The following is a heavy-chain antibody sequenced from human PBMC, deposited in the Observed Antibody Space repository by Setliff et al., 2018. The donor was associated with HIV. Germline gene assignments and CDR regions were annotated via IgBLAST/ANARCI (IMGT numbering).Heavy chain of an antibody. J-gene: IGHJ4*02. D-gene: IGHD3-9*01. V-gene: IGHV1-2*02. CDR2: INPNSGGT. Sequence: ASVKVSCKASGYTFTGYYMHWVRQAPGQGLEWMGWINPNSGGTNYAQKFQGRVTMTRDTSRSTVYMELSSLRFDDTAVYYCARVPILRYASPVDMWGQGTLVTVSS. CDR3: ARVPILRYASPVDM. CDR1: GYTFTGYY.